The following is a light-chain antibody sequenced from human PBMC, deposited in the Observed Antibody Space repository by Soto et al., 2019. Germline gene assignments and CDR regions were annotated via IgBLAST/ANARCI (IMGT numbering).Light chain of an antibody. Sequence: QSVLTQPASVSGSPGQSITISCTGTSTDPATYNFVSWYQQYPGKAPQLIIYEVTKRPSGVSIRFSGSQSGNTASLTISGLQAGDEADYYCGSRFFGGGTKLTVL. CDR1: STDPATYNF. V-gene: IGLV2-23*02. J-gene: IGLJ2*01. CDR3: GSRF. CDR2: EVT.